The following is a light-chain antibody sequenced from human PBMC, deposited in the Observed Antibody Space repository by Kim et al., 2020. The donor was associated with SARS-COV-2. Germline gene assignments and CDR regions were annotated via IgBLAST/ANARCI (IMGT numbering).Light chain of an antibody. CDR1: SSDVGSYNL. Sequence: QSALTQPASVSGSPGQSITISCTGTSSDVGSYNLVSWYQQHPGKAPKLMIYEVTKRPSGVSNRFSGSKSGNTASLTISGLQAEDEADYYCCSYAGRSTLFGGWTQLTVL. CDR2: EVT. V-gene: IGLV2-23*02. CDR3: CSYAGRSTL. J-gene: IGLJ2*01.